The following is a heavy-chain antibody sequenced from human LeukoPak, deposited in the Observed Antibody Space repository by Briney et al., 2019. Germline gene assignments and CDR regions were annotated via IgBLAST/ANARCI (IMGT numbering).Heavy chain of an antibody. J-gene: IGHJ4*02. D-gene: IGHD3-22*01. CDR3: AKDEGMNYDSPGGGFDY. V-gene: IGHV3-23*01. CDR2: ISGSGGST. CDR1: GFTFSSYA. Sequence: PGGSLRLSCAASGFTFSSYAMSWVRQAPGKGLEWVSAISGSGGSTYYADSVKGRFTISRDNSKNTLYLQMNSLRAEDTAVYYCAKDEGMNYDSPGGGFDYWGQGTLVAVSS.